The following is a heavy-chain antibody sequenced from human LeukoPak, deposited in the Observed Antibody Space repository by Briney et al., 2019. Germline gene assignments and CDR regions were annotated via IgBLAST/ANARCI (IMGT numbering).Heavy chain of an antibody. Sequence: GASVKVSCKASGYTFTGYYMHWVRQAPGQGLEWMGRINPNSGGTNYEQKLQGSVTMTRDTSISTAYMRLSRLRSDDTAVYSCARAMTTVTTGPNYYYYYYMDVWGKGTTVTVSS. CDR1: GYTFTGYY. CDR2: INPNSGGT. CDR3: ARAMTTVTTGPNYYYYYYMDV. D-gene: IGHD4-17*01. V-gene: IGHV1-2*06. J-gene: IGHJ6*03.